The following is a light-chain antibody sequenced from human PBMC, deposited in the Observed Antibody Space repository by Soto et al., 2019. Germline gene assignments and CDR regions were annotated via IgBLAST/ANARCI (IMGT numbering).Light chain of an antibody. Sequence: QTVVTQEPSFSVSPGGTVTLTCDLSSGSVSTSYYPSWYQRTPGQAPRTLIYRTNIRSSGVPDRFSGSILGSRAALTITGALADDEADYYCVLYVSRGIWVFGGGTKLTVL. V-gene: IGLV8-61*01. J-gene: IGLJ2*01. CDR1: SGSVSTSYY. CDR3: VLYVSRGIWV. CDR2: RTN.